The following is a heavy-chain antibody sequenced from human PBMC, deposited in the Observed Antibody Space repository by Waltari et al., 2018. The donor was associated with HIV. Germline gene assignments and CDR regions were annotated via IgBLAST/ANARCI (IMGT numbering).Heavy chain of an antibody. D-gene: IGHD2-15*01. CDR2: ISMSCGST. J-gene: IGHJ6*02. Sequence: EVQLFESGGGLLQPGGSLNTSSDASGIHFIDYAFHWAHSAPGKGMECVSAISMSCGSTYYADSVKGRFTISRYISKYTLYLQMNSLRVEDAAIYYCAKSPGYCSAGDCHLYGLDVWGLGTTVTVSS. V-gene: IGHV3-23*01. CDR3: AKSPGYCSAGDCHLYGLDV. CDR1: GIHFIDYA.